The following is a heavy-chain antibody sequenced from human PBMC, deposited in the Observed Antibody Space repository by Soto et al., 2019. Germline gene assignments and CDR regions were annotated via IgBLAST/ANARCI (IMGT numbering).Heavy chain of an antibody. CDR3: AREIYGSGLFDY. CDR2: IYYSGST. CDR1: GDSIGSYY. J-gene: IGHJ4*02. Sequence: SETLSLTCTVSGDSIGSYYWSWIRQPPGKGLEWIGYIYYSGSTNYNPSLKSRVTISVDTSKNQFSLKLSSVTAADTAVYYCAREIYGSGLFDYWGQGTLVTVSS. D-gene: IGHD3-10*01. V-gene: IGHV4-59*01.